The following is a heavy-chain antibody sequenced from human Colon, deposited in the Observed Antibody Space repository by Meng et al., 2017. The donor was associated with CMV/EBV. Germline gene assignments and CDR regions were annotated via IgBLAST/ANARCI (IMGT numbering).Heavy chain of an antibody. CDR1: GFTFSSYG. V-gene: IGHV3-21*01. Sequence: GGSLRLSCTVSGFTFSSYGMDWVRQAPGKGLEWVASISTRSRYIFYSDSVKGRFSISRDDATNSLYLQMSSLRAEDTAVYYCARDNPSYRPLDYWGQGTRSPSPQ. J-gene: IGHJ4*02. CDR2: ISTRSRYI. D-gene: IGHD4-11*01. CDR3: ARDNPSYRPLDY.